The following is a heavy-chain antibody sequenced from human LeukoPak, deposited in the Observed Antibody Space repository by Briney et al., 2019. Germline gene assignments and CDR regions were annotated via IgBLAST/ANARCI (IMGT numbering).Heavy chain of an antibody. CDR2: IYSGGST. Sequence: GGSLRLSCAASEFSVGSNYMTWVRQAPGKGLEWVSLIYSGGSTYYADSVKGRFTISRDNSKNTLYLQMNSLRAEDTAVYYCARESLATIGVDYWGQGTLVTVSS. D-gene: IGHD5-12*01. V-gene: IGHV3-66*01. CDR3: ARESLATIGVDY. CDR1: EFSVGSNY. J-gene: IGHJ4*02.